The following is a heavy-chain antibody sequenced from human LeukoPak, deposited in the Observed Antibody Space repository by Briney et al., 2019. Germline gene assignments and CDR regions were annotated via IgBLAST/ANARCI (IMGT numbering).Heavy chain of an antibody. Sequence: GASVKVSCTASGYTFTSYAMHWVRQAPGQRLEWMGWINAGNGNTKYSQKFQGRVTITRDTSASTAYMELSSLRSEDTAVYYCARDQVRGDYYDSSGYYLEDYWGQGTLVTVSS. D-gene: IGHD3-22*01. V-gene: IGHV1-3*01. CDR2: INAGNGNT. CDR1: GYTFTSYA. CDR3: ARDQVRGDYYDSSGYYLEDY. J-gene: IGHJ4*02.